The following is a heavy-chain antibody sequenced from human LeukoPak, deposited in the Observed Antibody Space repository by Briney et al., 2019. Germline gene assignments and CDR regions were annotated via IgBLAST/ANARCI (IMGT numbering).Heavy chain of an antibody. CDR3: ARRGITYSSSFFDS. V-gene: IGHV4-39*01. CDR2: ICYSGSS. CDR1: GGSISGGKAF. Sequence: SETLSLTCTVSGGSISGGKAFWAWIRQPPGEGLVWIGCICYSGSSYYNPSLKSRATISVDTSKSEFSLNLHSVTAADTAVYFCARRGITYSSSFFDSWGQGTLVTVSS. J-gene: IGHJ4*02. D-gene: IGHD6-13*01.